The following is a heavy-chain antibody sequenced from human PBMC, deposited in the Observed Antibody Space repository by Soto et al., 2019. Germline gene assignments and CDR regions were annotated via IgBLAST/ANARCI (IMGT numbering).Heavy chain of an antibody. D-gene: IGHD6-13*01. Sequence: PGGSLRVSWGAAGFTCSSYAVSWVRQAPGKGLEWVSYVSAGGGNTYYADSVKGRFTISRDNSKNMVYLQMNSLRADDTAVYYCAKNIAASGYFFDPWGQGTLVTVSS. CDR3: AKNIAASGYFFDP. CDR1: GFTCSSYA. J-gene: IGHJ5*02. CDR2: VSAGGGNT. V-gene: IGHV3-23*01.